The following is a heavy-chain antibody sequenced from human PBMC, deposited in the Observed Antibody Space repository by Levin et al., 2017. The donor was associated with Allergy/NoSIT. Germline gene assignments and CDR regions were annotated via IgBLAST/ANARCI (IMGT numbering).Heavy chain of an antibody. D-gene: IGHD5-18*01. CDR3: ARDPGECFGIKCYGPHQ. CDR1: GDSVSSSGTA. CDR2: TYYSGSKWYY. Sequence: SQTLSLTCAISGDSVSSSGTAWNWIRQSPSRGLEWLGRTYYSGSKWYYDYAVSVKSRLIINPDTSKNQFSLWLNSVTPEDTAVYYCARDPGECFGIKCYGPHQWGQGTLVTVSS. J-gene: IGHJ4*02. V-gene: IGHV6-1*01.